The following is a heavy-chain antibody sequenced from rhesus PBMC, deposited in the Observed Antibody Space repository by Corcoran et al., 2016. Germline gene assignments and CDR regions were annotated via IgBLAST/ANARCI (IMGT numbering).Heavy chain of an antibody. D-gene: IGHD6-25*01. J-gene: IGHJ4*01. CDR3: ARDERRQLGLDY. CDR1: GGSISSSNW. CDR2: ISGSSGST. Sequence: QVQLQESGPGLVKPSETLSLTCAVSGGSISSSNWRSWLRQPPGKGLEWIGYISGSSGSTYYNPSLKSRVTIAKDTSKNQFSLKLSSVTAADTAVYYCARDERRQLGLDYWGQGVLVTVSS. V-gene: IGHV4S19*01.